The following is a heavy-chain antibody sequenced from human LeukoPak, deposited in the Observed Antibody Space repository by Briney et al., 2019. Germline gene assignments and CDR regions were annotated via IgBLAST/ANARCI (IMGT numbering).Heavy chain of an antibody. D-gene: IGHD3-22*01. J-gene: IGHJ4*02. Sequence: GGSLRLSCAASGFTFDSYAMTWVRQAPGKGLEWVSAISGSGGTTYYADSVKGRFTISRDNSKNTLSLQMNSLRAEDTAVYYCAKTAAYYYDSSGYYDSYYFDYWGQGTLVTVSS. CDR3: AKTAAYYYDSSGYYDSYYFDY. CDR1: GFTFDSYA. CDR2: ISGSGGTT. V-gene: IGHV3-23*01.